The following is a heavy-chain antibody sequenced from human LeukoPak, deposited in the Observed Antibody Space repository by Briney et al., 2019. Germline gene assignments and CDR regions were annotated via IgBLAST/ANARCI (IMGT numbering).Heavy chain of an antibody. J-gene: IGHJ4*02. D-gene: IGHD6-13*01. Sequence: PSETLSLTCTVSGGSISTYYWTWIRQPPGKGLEWSVYIYYSGNTNYNPSLKSRVTISLDTSKNQFSLNLSSVTAADTAVYFCARSWGWQIDYWGQGTLVPVSS. V-gene: IGHV4-59*01. CDR1: GGSISTYY. CDR2: IYYSGNT. CDR3: ARSWGWQIDY.